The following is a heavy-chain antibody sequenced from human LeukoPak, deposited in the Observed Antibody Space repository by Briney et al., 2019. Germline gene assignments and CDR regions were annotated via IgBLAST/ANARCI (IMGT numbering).Heavy chain of an antibody. Sequence: GSLRLSCAASGFTFSNAWMTWVRQAPGKGLEWVGRIKSKTDGGTTDYATPVKGRFTISRDDSKNTLYLQMNSLKTEDTALYYCSTAHLVAASHNWLNPWGQGTQVTVSS. V-gene: IGHV3-15*01. CDR1: GFTFSNAW. CDR2: IKSKTDGGTT. J-gene: IGHJ5*02. CDR3: STAHLVAASHNWLNP. D-gene: IGHD2-15*01.